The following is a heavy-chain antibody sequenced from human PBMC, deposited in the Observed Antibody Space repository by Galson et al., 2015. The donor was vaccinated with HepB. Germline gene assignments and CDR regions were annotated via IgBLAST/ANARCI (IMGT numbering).Heavy chain of an antibody. Sequence: SVKVSCKASRYRFTDYYIDWVRQAPGHGLEWMGRINPYSGGTNYAQIFQGRVTMTRDTSISTAYMELSRLTSDDAAVYYCARGSAAAGPKFNWFGPWGQGTPLTVSS. J-gene: IGHJ5*02. CDR3: ARGSAAAGPKFNWFGP. V-gene: IGHV1-2*06. CDR2: INPYSGGT. D-gene: IGHD6-13*01. CDR1: RYRFTDYY.